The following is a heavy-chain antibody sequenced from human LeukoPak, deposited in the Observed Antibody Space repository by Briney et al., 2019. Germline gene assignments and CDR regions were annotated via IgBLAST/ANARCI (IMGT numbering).Heavy chain of an antibody. CDR3: ARDLSAANHMDV. J-gene: IGHJ6*03. CDR1: GGSISSYY. D-gene: IGHD2-2*01. V-gene: IGHV4-59*01. CDR2: IYYSGST. Sequence: SETLSLTCTVSGGSISSYYWSWIRQPPGKGLEWIGYIYYSGSTNYNPSLKSRVTISVDTSKNQFSLKLSSVTAADTAVYYCARDLSAANHMDVWGKGTTVTISS.